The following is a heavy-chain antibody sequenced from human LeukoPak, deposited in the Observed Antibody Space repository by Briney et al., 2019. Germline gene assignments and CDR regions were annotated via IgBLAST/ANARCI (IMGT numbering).Heavy chain of an antibody. D-gene: IGHD1-1*01. CDR1: GGSISSSSYY. J-gene: IGHJ3*02. CDR2: IYYSGST. Sequence: PSETLSLTCTVSGGSISSSSYYWGWIRQPPGKGLEWIGSIYYSGSTYYNPSLKSRVTISVDTSKNQFSLKLSSVTAADTAVYYCARGMEAWGAFDIWGQGTMVTVSS. CDR3: ARGMEAWGAFDI. V-gene: IGHV4-39*01.